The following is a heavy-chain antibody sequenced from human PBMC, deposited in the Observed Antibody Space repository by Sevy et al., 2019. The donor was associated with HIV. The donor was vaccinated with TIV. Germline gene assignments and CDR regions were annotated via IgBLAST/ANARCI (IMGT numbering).Heavy chain of an antibody. J-gene: IGHJ3*02. V-gene: IGHV6-1*01. CDR3: ARVGYSSGWFTDAFDI. Sequence: SQTLSLTCAISGDSVSSNSAAWNWIRQSPSRGLEWLGRTYYRSKWYNDYAVSVKSRITINPDTSKNQSSLQLNSVTPEDMAVYYCARVGYSSGWFTDAFDIWGQGTMVTVSS. CDR2: TYYRSKWYN. D-gene: IGHD6-19*01. CDR1: GDSVSSNSAA.